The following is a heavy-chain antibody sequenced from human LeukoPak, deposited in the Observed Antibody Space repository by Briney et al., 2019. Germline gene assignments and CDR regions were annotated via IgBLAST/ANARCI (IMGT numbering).Heavy chain of an antibody. Sequence: GGSLRLSCAASGFTFTSYVMNWVRQPPGKGLEWISYIGTRGTTMYYADSVKGRFTISRDNAKNSLYLQMNSLRGEDTAIYYCARGRGSSWGQGPLVTVSS. CDR1: GFTFTSYV. V-gene: IGHV3-48*01. J-gene: IGHJ5*02. CDR2: IGTRGTTM. CDR3: ARGRGSS. D-gene: IGHD2-21*01.